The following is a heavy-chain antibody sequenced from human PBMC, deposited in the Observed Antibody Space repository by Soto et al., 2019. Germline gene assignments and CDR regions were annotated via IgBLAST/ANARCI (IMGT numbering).Heavy chain of an antibody. D-gene: IGHD3-3*01. J-gene: IGHJ6*02. CDR1: GGSISSSSYY. CDR2: IYYSGST. Sequence: NPSETLSLTCTVSGGSISSSSYYWGRIRQPPGKGLEWIGSIYYSGSTYYNPSLKSRVTISVDTSKNQFSLKLSSVTAADTAVYYCATHFYDFWSGSHSLDYYYGMDVWGQGTTVTVSS. CDR3: ATHFYDFWSGSHSLDYYYGMDV. V-gene: IGHV4-39*01.